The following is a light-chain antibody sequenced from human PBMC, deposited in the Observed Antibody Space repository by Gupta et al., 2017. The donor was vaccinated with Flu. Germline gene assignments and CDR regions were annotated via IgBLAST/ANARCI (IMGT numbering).Light chain of an antibody. CDR1: GGSYHY. J-gene: IGLJ2*01. CDR2: VIP. V-gene: IGLV2-14*01. Sequence: GGSYHYVSWYQQHPGQAPQLLIYVIPNRPSGVSHRFSASKSGDTASLSLSGLQAEDDADYYCSSCICSRTLVFGCGTKLTVL. CDR3: SSCICSRTLV.